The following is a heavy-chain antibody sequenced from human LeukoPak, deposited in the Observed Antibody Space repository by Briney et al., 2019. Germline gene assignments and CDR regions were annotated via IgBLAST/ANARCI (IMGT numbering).Heavy chain of an antibody. CDR3: ARPRIAAAGTDDAFDI. J-gene: IGHJ3*02. CDR2: IYYSGST. CDR1: GGSISSYY. Sequence: SETLSLTCTVSGGSISSYYWNWIRQPPGKGLEWIGYIYYSGSTNYNPSLKSRVTISIDTSKNQFSLKLSCVTAADTAVYYCARPRIAAAGTDDAFDIWGQGTMVTVSS. V-gene: IGHV4-59*08. D-gene: IGHD6-13*01.